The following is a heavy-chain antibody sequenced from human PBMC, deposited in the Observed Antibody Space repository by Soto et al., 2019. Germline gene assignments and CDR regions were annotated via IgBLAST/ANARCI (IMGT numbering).Heavy chain of an antibody. CDR3: AKDRVGGTFYTPLAF. J-gene: IGHJ4*02. D-gene: IGHD1-7*01. CDR1: GFNFDNYG. Sequence: PGGSLRLSCQASGFNFDNYGMHWVRQAPGKGLEWVAVITYDGSFQYYADSVKGRFTISRDNSKNTLSLHLNTLKPEDTADYHCAKDRVGGTFYTPLAFWGQGTLVTVSS. CDR2: ITYDGSFQ. V-gene: IGHV3-30*18.